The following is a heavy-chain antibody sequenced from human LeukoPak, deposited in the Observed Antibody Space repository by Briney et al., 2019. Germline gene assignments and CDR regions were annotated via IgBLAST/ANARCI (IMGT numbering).Heavy chain of an antibody. CDR3: ARDFGLTGKVDY. J-gene: IGHJ4*02. V-gene: IGHV3-30*04. CDR2: ISYDGSNK. Sequence: GGSLRLSCAASGFTFSSYAMHWVRQAPGKGLEWVAVISYDGSNKYYADSVKGRFTISRDNSKNTLYLQMNSLRAEDTAVYYCARDFGLTGKVDYWGQGTLVTVSS. CDR1: GFTFSSYA. D-gene: IGHD1-20*01.